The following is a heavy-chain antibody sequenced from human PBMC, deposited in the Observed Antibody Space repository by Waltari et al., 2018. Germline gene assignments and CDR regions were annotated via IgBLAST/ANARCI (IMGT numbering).Heavy chain of an antibody. V-gene: IGHV1-8*01. J-gene: IGHJ5*02. CDR1: GYTFTNYD. CDR2: MNPNSGNT. D-gene: IGHD6-13*01. Sequence: QVQLVQSGAEVKKPGASVKVSCKTSGYTFTNYDSNWVRQATGQGIEWMGWMNPNSGNTGFAQKFQDRLIMTANTAITTAYMELTGLTSDDTAVYYCARGAAPGKGAHWFDPWGQGTLVIVSS. CDR3: ARGAAPGKGAHWFDP.